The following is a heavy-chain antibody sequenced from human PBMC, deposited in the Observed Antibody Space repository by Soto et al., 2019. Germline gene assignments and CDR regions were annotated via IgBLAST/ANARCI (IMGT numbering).Heavy chain of an antibody. CDR2: ISGSGGST. J-gene: IGHJ6*02. Sequence: EVQLLESGGGLVQPGGSLRLSCAASGFTFSSYAMSWVRQAPGKGLEWVSAISGSGGSTYYADSVKGRFTISRDNSKNTLYLQMKSLRAEDTAVYYCAKALYYRRVDYYYGMDVWGQGTTVTVSS. CDR3: AKALYYRRVDYYYGMDV. CDR1: GFTFSSYA. D-gene: IGHD3-10*01. V-gene: IGHV3-23*01.